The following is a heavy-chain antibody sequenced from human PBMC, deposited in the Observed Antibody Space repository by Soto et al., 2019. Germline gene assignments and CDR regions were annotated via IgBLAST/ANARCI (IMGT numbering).Heavy chain of an antibody. Sequence: QAQLVQSGAEMKKPGASVKVSCKAAGYTFSAYTMNWVRQAPGQSLEWMGWINVGSGNTRYSQNFQGRDSITRDTSASTVYMELTGLKSEDTAMYYCARDTETLGPRANDALDIWGQGTMVTVSS. CDR2: INVGSGNT. CDR1: GYTFSAYT. V-gene: IGHV1-3*01. J-gene: IGHJ3*02. CDR3: ARDTETLGPRANDALDI. D-gene: IGHD3-3*02.